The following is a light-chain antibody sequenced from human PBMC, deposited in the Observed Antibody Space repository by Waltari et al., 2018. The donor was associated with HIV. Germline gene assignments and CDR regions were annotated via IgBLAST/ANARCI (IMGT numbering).Light chain of an antibody. CDR2: DVD. CDR1: DRDFGLYTF. CDR3: ASFTGDDTLL. J-gene: IGLJ3*02. V-gene: IGLV2-14*03. Sequence: SAVTQPASVSGLPGQSITISCTGGDRDFGLYTFVSWYQQHPGRVPRLILYDVDSRAPGISDRFSGSRSGPTASLNISRLRAEDEADYYCASFTGDDTLLFGGGTKVTVL.